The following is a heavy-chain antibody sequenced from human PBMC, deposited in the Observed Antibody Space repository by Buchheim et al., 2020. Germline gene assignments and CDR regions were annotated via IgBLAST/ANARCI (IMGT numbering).Heavy chain of an antibody. V-gene: IGHV3-21*01. CDR2: ISSSSSYI. CDR1: GFTFSSYS. J-gene: IGHJ4*02. CDR3: AKLPAAIPAPIDY. D-gene: IGHD2-2*02. Sequence: EVQLVESGGGLVKPGGSLRLSCAASGFTFSSYSMNWVRQAPGKGLEWVSSISSSSSYIYYADSVKGRLTISRDNAKKSLYLQMNSLRAEDTAVYYCAKLPAAIPAPIDYWGQGTL.